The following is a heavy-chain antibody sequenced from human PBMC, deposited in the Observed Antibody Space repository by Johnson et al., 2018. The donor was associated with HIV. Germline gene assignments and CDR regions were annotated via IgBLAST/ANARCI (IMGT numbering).Heavy chain of an antibody. J-gene: IGHJ3*02. CDR2: ISSSGNPI. D-gene: IGHD2-21*01. CDR1: GFIFSDYY. CDR3: ARDWVIGDAFDI. V-gene: IGHV3-11*04. Sequence: QVQLVESGGGLVKPGGSLRLSCAASGFIFSDYYMSWIRQAPGKGLEWVSYISSSGNPIYYADSVKGRFIISRDNAKNSLYLQMNSLRAEDTAVYYCARDWVIGDAFDIWGQGTKVTVSS.